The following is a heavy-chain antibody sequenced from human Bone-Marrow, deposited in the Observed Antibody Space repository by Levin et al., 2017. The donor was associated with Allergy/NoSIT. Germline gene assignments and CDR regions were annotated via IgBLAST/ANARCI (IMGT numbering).Heavy chain of an antibody. CDR1: GGSFISFA. Sequence: SVKVSCKASGGSFISFAISWVRQAPGQGPEWLGGIVTVFGTPTYAQKFKGRLTITADKSTNTAYMELNSLTSEDTALYYCALGDNSGYYTWFDPWGRGTQVTVSS. CDR3: ALGDNSGYYTWFDP. CDR2: IVTVFGTP. V-gene: IGHV1-69*06. J-gene: IGHJ5*02. D-gene: IGHD3-3*01.